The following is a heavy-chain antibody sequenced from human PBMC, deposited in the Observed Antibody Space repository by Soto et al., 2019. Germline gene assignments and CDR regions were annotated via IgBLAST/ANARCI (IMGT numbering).Heavy chain of an antibody. CDR1: GFTFGSYA. CDR2: ISGSGGST. CDR3: AKEAAAGLYYLDY. J-gene: IGHJ4*02. Sequence: GGSLRLSCAASGFTFGSYALNWVRLAPGKGLEWVSTISGSGGSTYYADSVKGRFAISRDNSKNTLYLHMNSLRAEDTAVYYCAKEAAAGLYYLDYWGQGTLVTVSS. D-gene: IGHD6-13*01. V-gene: IGHV3-23*01.